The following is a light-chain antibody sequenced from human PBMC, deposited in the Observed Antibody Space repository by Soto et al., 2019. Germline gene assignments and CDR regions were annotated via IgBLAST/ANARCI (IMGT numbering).Light chain of an antibody. CDR1: SSDVGSYNL. J-gene: IGLJ2*01. CDR3: CSYAGSSTPEVE. Sequence: QSALTQPASVSGSPGQSITISCTGTSSDVGSYNLVSWYQQHPGKAPKLMIYEGSKRPSGVSNRFSGSKSGNTASPTISGLQAEDEADYYCCSYAGSSTPEVEFGGGTKVTVL. CDR2: EGS. V-gene: IGLV2-23*01.